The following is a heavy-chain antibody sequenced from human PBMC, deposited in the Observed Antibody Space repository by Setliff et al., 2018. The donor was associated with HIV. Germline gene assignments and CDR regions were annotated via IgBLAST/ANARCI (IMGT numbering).Heavy chain of an antibody. V-gene: IGHV3-30*02. Sequence: GGSLRLSCAASEFTFSSYSMHWVRQAPGKGLEWVAFIRHNGENAYYADSVKGRFTISRDNAENSLYLQMNSLRSEDTALYFCAKDVEFSNSPEYWGQGTLVTVSS. CDR3: AKDVEFSNSPEY. CDR2: IRHNGENA. CDR1: EFTFSSYS. J-gene: IGHJ4*02. D-gene: IGHD6-13*01.